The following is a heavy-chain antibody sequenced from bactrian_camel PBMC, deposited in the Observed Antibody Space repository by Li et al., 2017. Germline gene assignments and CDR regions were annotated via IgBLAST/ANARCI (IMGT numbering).Heavy chain of an antibody. Sequence: VQLVESGGGLVQPGGSLRLSCKASGFTFSNYAMGWVRQAPGKALEWVSVFGFSSSSVYYADSVKGRFTISIDNAKNTLYLQMNSQKPEDTAMYYCAAAIPGSVWGSNYWGQGTQVTVS. CDR1: GFTFSNYA. V-gene: IGHV3S31*01. J-gene: IGHJ4*01. CDR2: FGFSSSSV. CDR3: AAAIPGSVWGSNY. D-gene: IGHD5*01.